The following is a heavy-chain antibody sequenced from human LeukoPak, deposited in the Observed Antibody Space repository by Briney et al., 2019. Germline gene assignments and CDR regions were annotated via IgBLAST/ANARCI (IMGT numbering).Heavy chain of an antibody. Sequence: SETLSLTCAVSGYSISSGYYWGWIRQPPGKGLEWIGSIYRSGSTFYNPSLKSRVTISLDTSKNHFSLKLSSVTAADTAVYYCARAPFGDYGGYFDYWGHGTLVTVSS. J-gene: IGHJ4*01. CDR1: GYSISSGYY. D-gene: IGHD4-17*01. CDR2: IYRSGST. V-gene: IGHV4-38-2*01. CDR3: ARAPFGDYGGYFDY.